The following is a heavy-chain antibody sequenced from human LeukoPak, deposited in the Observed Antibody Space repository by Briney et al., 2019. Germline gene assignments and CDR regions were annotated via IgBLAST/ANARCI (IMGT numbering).Heavy chain of an antibody. V-gene: IGHV3-74*01. CDR1: GFTFRSYW. Sequence: GGSLRLSCAASGFTFRSYWMHWVRRVPGKGLVWVTRTNPDGSSTNYADSVKGRFTISRDNAKNTLYLQMNSLRAEDTAVYYCARALEMSPDYWGQGTLVTVSS. D-gene: IGHD5-24*01. CDR2: TNPDGSST. J-gene: IGHJ4*02. CDR3: ARALEMSPDY.